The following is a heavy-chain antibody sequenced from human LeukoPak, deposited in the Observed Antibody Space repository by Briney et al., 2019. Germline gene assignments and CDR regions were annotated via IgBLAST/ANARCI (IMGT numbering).Heavy chain of an antibody. Sequence: GGSLRLSCTASGFTFSDYWMSWVRQTPEKGLEWVANIKQDGSEKVYLDSVKGRFTISRDNAQTSLYLHMNSLRAEDTAVYYCARDPYSSSWSYGMDVWGQGTTATVSS. V-gene: IGHV3-7*05. D-gene: IGHD6-13*01. J-gene: IGHJ6*02. CDR2: IKQDGSEK. CDR3: ARDPYSSSWSYGMDV. CDR1: GFTFSDYW.